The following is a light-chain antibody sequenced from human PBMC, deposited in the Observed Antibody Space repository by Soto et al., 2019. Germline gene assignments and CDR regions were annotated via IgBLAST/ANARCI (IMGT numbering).Light chain of an antibody. Sequence: DIQMTQSPSSVSASVGDRVTITCRASQGVSRWLAWYQQKPGTAPKLLIYAASNLQSGVPSRFSGSGSGTYFTLTISSLQPEDFATYYCQQANSFPLTFGGGTKVEIK. CDR3: QQANSFPLT. CDR2: AAS. CDR1: QGVSRW. J-gene: IGKJ4*01. V-gene: IGKV1-12*01.